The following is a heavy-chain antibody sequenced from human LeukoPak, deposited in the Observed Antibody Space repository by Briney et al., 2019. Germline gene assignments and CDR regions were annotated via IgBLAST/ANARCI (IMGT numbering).Heavy chain of an antibody. CDR1: GFSFRTYA. CDR3: AREYDSSWPS. V-gene: IGHV3-23*01. Sequence: GGSLRLSCAASGFSFRTYAMSWVRQAPGKGLEWVSAISDDSGRTYYADSVKGRFTISRDNSKNTLFVQMNSLRAEDTAVYYCAREYDSSWPSWGQGTLVTVSS. J-gene: IGHJ5*02. D-gene: IGHD3-22*01. CDR2: ISDDSGRT.